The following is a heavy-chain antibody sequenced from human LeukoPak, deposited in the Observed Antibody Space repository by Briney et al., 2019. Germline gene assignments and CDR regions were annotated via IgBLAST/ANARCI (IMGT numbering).Heavy chain of an antibody. J-gene: IGHJ4*02. Sequence: SETLSLTCTVSGGSISSYYWSWIRQPPGKGLEWIGYIYYSGSTNYNPSLKSRVTISVDTSKNQFSLRLSSVTAADTAVYYCARVVRFGEYPPSGYFDYWGQGTLVTVSS. CDR3: ARVVRFGEYPPSGYFDY. CDR1: GGSISSYY. CDR2: IYYSGST. V-gene: IGHV4-59*01. D-gene: IGHD3-10*01.